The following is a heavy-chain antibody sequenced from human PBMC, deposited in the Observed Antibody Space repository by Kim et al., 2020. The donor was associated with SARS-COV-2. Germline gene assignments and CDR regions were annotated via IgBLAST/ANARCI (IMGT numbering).Heavy chain of an antibody. CDR2: ISYDGSNK. CDR3: AKISGGVDTAMVTDY. J-gene: IGHJ4*02. V-gene: IGHV3-30*18. D-gene: IGHD5-18*01. CDR1: GFTFSSYG. Sequence: GRSLRLSCAASGFTFSSYGMHWVRQAPGKGLEWVAVISYDGSNKYYADSVKGRFTISRDNSKNTLYLQMNSLRAEDTAVYYCAKISGGVDTAMVTDYWGQGTLVTVSS.